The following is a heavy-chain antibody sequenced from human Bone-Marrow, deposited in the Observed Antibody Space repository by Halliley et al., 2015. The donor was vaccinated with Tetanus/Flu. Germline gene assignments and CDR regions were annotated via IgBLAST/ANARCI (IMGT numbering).Heavy chain of an antibody. CDR2: IQQEGSEK. D-gene: IGHD3-16*02. V-gene: IGHV3-7*01. CDR3: ARLVIPPSYFYSNDY. CDR1: GISFSNYW. Sequence: SLRLSCAASGISFSNYWMSWVRQAPGKGLEWVANIQQEGSEKYYVDSVKGRFTVSRDNARNLLYLQMNSLRDEDTAVYYCARLVIPPSYFYSNDYWGQGALVTVSS. J-gene: IGHJ4*02.